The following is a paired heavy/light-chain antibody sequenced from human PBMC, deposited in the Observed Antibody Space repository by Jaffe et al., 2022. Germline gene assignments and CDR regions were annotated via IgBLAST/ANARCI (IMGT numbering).Heavy chain of an antibody. CDR3: ARGDPGYCGGDCYSDAFDI. CDR2: IIPIFGTA. D-gene: IGHD2-21*02. V-gene: IGHV1-69*05. Sequence: QVQLVQSGAEVKKPGSSVKVSCKASGGTFSSYAISWVRQAPGQGLEWMGGIIPIFGTANYAQKFQGRVTITTDESTSTAYMELSSLRSEDTAVYYCARGDPGYCGGDCYSDAFDIWGQGTMVTVSS. CDR1: GGTFSSYA. J-gene: IGHJ3*02.
Light chain of an antibody. CDR2: LGS. J-gene: IGKJ2*01. CDR3: MQALQTPLT. V-gene: IGKV2-28*01. CDR1: QSLLHSNGYNY. Sequence: DIVMTQSPLSLPVTPGEPASISCRSSQSLLHSNGYNYLDWYLQKPGQSPQLLIYLGSNRASGVPDRFSGSGSGTDFTLKISRVEAEDVGVYYCMQALQTPLTFGQGTKLEIK.